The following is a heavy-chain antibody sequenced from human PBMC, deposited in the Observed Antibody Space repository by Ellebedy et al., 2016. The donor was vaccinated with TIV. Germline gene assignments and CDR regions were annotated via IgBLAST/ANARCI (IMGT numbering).Heavy chain of an antibody. D-gene: IGHD5-18*01. CDR3: ARERGYSYGSDYFDY. CDR2: IIPIFGTA. V-gene: IGHV1-69*06. J-gene: IGHJ4*02. Sequence: SVKVSCXASGYTFTSYAISWVRQAPGQGLEWMGGIIPIFGTANYAQKFQGRVTITADKSTSTAYMELSSLRSEDTAVYYCARERGYSYGSDYFDYWGQGTLVTVSS. CDR1: GYTFTSYA.